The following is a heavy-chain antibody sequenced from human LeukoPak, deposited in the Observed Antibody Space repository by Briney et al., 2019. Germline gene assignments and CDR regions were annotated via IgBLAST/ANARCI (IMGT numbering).Heavy chain of an antibody. J-gene: IGHJ4*02. CDR1: GFTFSSYW. CDR3: VRDKGTLYLSSFDY. Sequence: GGSLRLSCAASGFTFSSYWMSWVRQAPGKGLEWVANIKQDGSEKYYVDSVKGRFTISRDNAKNTLYLQMNSLRAADTAVYYCVRDKGTLYLSSFDYWGQGTLVTVSS. D-gene: IGHD2-8*01. CDR2: IKQDGSEK. V-gene: IGHV3-7*01.